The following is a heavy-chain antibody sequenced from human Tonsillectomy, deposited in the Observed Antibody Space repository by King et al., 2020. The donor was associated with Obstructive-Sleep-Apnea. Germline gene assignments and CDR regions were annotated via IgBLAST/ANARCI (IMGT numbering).Heavy chain of an antibody. CDR3: ARDRQGYQVSEY. CDR1: GFTFSTYS. V-gene: IGHV3-30*02. CDR2: IRYDETDK. Sequence: QVQLVESGGGVVQPGGSLTLACAASGFTFSTYSMHWVRQAPGKGLEWVAFIRYDETDKYYADSVKGRFTISRDNSQNTLYLQMNNLRVEDTALYYCARDRQGYQVSEYWGQGTLVTVSS. D-gene: IGHD2-2*01. J-gene: IGHJ4*02.